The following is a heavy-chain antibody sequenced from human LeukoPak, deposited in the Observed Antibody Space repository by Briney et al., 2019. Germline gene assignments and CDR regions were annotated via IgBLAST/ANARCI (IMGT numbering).Heavy chain of an antibody. J-gene: IGHJ4*02. CDR3: ARQYYDSSGCSFFDY. CDR1: GYSFTSYW. V-gene: IGHV5-51*01. D-gene: IGHD3-22*01. CDR2: IYPGDSDT. Sequence: GESLKISCKGSGYSFTSYWIGWVRQMPGKGLEWMGIIYPGDSDTRYSPSFQGQVTISADKSISTAYLQWSSLKASDTAMYYCARQYYDSSGCSFFDYWGQGTLVTVSS.